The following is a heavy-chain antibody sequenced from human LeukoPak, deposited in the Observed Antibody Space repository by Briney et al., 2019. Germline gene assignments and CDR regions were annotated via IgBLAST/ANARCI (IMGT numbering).Heavy chain of an antibody. CDR3: ARGGRSPLENFDY. CDR1: GGSLSSYY. D-gene: IGHD3-10*01. CDR2: IYYSGST. Sequence: PSGTLSPTCTVSGGSLSSYYWSWVRQPPGKGPGWIGYIYYSGSTNYNPSLKSRVTISVDTSKNQFSLKLSSVTAADTAVYYCARGGRSPLENFDYWGQGTLVTVSS. J-gene: IGHJ4*02. V-gene: IGHV4-59*01.